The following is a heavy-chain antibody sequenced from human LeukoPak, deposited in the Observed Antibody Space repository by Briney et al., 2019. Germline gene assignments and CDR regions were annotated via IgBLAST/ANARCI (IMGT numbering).Heavy chain of an antibody. D-gene: IGHD3-10*01. V-gene: IGHV3-53*01. J-gene: IGHJ4*02. CDR3: ARYVIRGLFDY. Sequence: GGSLRLSCAASGFTVDINYMTWVRQAPGKGLEWVSVIYSGGRTYYADSVKGRFTISRDNSKNTLYLQMNSLRVEDTAVYFCARYVIRGLFDYWDQGTLVTVSS. CDR2: IYSGGRT. CDR1: GFTVDINY.